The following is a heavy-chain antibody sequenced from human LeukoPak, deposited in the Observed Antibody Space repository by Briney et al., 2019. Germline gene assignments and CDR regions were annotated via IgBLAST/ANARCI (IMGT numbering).Heavy chain of an antibody. CDR3: ARGGAGSVQHHYYYAMDV. CDR2: ISYDGSNK. J-gene: IGHJ6*02. CDR1: GFTFSSYG. V-gene: IGHV3-30*03. D-gene: IGHD6-19*01. Sequence: TGGSLRLSCAASGFTFSSYGMHWVRQAPGKGLEWVAVISYDGSNKYYADSVSGRFTISRDNAKNSLFLQMNSLRAEDTAVYYCARGGAGSVQHHYYYAMDVWGQGTTVTVSS.